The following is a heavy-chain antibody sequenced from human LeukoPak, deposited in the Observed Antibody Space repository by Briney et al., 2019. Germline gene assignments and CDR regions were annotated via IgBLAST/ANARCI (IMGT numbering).Heavy chain of an antibody. CDR1: GYIFTSYW. CDR2: IYPGDSDT. J-gene: IGHJ4*02. Sequence: GGALQISCKGSGYIFTSYWIGWVRQMPGKGLEWMGIIYPGDSDTRYSPSFQGQVTISADKSISTAYLQWSSLKASDTAMYYCARQDTIFGVVIIGFDYWGQGTLVTVSS. CDR3: ARQDTIFGVVIIGFDY. D-gene: IGHD3-3*01. V-gene: IGHV5-51*01.